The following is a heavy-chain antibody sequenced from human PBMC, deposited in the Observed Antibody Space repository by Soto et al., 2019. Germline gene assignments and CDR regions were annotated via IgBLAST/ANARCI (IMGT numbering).Heavy chain of an antibody. CDR2: ISAYNGNT. Sequence: QVQLVQSGAEVKKPGASVKVSCKASGYTFTSYGISWVRQAPGQGLEWMGWISAYNGNTNYAQKLQGRVTMTTDTYTSTAYMELRSLRSDDTAVYYCARFIAVADKGYYGMDVWGQGTTVTVSS. V-gene: IGHV1-18*01. J-gene: IGHJ6*02. CDR1: GYTFTSYG. D-gene: IGHD6-19*01. CDR3: ARFIAVADKGYYGMDV.